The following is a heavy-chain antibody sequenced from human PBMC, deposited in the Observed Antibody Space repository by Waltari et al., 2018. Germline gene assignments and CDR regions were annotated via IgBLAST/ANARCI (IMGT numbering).Heavy chain of an antibody. CDR2: INHSGRT. J-gene: IGHJ6*02. CDR1: GGSFSGYY. Sequence: QVQLQQWGAGLLKPSETLSLTCAVYGGSFSGYYWSWIRQPPGKGLEWIGEINHSGRTNHNPSIKSQVTISVDTSKNQCSLKLSSVTAADTAVYYCARAGDYYYGSGSYYAPYYYYYGMDVWGQGTTVTVSS. CDR3: ARAGDYYYGSGSYYAPYYYYYGMDV. V-gene: IGHV4-34*01. D-gene: IGHD3-10*01.